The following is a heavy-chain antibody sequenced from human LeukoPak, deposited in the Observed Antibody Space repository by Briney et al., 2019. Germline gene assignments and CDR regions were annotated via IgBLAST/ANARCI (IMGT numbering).Heavy chain of an antibody. CDR1: GGSISSGDYY. D-gene: IGHD3-3*01. Sequence: SQTLSLTCTVSGGSISSGDYYWSWIRQPPGKGLEWIGYIYYSGGTYYNPSLKSRVTISVDTSKNQFSLKLSSVTAAETAVYYCARGGIFGVVITPYYFDYWGQGTLVTVSS. CDR2: IYYSGGT. V-gene: IGHV4-30-4*01. CDR3: ARGGIFGVVITPYYFDY. J-gene: IGHJ4*02.